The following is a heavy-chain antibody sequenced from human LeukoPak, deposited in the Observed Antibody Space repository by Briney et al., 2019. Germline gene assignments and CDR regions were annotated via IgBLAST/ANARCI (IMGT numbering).Heavy chain of an antibody. J-gene: IGHJ4*02. CDR3: ARDTRGPCNHGSCFWFYFDD. V-gene: IGHV3-53*01. CDR2: LYSAGNT. CDR1: GLCVRSSY. Sequence: GGSLRLSCAASGLCVRSSYMSWLRHAPGRGLEWVSGLYSAGNTFYADHVKCRITISRDNSKTSLHLQMDSLTAEQRAVYYSARDTRGPCNHGSCFWFYFDDWGQRNLVTVSS. D-gene: IGHD2-15*01.